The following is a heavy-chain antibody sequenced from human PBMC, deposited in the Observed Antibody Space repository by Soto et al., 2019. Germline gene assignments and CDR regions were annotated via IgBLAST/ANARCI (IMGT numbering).Heavy chain of an antibody. V-gene: IGHV4-30-4*01. Sequence: TGPGPGPPSETLSLTCTVSGGSISSGDYYWSWIRQPPGKGLEWIGYIYYSGSTYYNPSLKSRVTISVDTSKNQFSLKLSSVTAADTAVYYCARENYYDSSGYQYYFDYWGQGTLVTVSS. CDR2: IYYSGST. CDR1: GGSISSGDYY. CDR3: ARENYYDSSGYQYYFDY. J-gene: IGHJ4*02. D-gene: IGHD3-22*01.